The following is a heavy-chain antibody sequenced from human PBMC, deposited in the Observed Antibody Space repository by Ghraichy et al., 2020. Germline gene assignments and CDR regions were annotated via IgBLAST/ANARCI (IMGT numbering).Heavy chain of an antibody. CDR3: ARPTYYYDSSGYPPDAFDI. Sequence: LSLTCTVSGGSISSYYWSWIRQPPGKGLEWIGYIYTSGSTNYNPSLKSRVTISVDTSKNQFSLKLSSVTAADTAVYYCARPTYYYDSSGYPPDAFDIWGQGTMVTVSS. V-gene: IGHV4-4*09. D-gene: IGHD3-22*01. CDR1: GGSISSYY. CDR2: IYTSGST. J-gene: IGHJ3*02.